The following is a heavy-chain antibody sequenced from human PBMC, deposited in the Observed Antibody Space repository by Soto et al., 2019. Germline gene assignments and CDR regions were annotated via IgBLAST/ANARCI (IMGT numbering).Heavy chain of an antibody. CDR2: TANKRSRYTT. J-gene: IGHJ6*04. V-gene: IGHV3-72*01. CDR3: ARAGFGPGLEV. Sequence: EVELVESGGGLVQAGGPLRVSCGVSGFTSSDHYMDWVRQAPGKGLEWVGRTANKRSRYTTEYAASVKGRFIIPRDDSKKSVSLQMNSLKIEDTAVYYCARAGFGPGLEVWGKGTTVTVSS. D-gene: IGHD3-16*01. CDR1: GFTSSDHY.